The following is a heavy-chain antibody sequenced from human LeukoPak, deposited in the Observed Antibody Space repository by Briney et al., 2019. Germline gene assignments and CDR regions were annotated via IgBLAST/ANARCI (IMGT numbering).Heavy chain of an antibody. D-gene: IGHD6-19*01. Sequence: SETLSLTCTVSGGSISSYYWSWIRQPPGKGLEWIGYIYYSGSTNYNPSLKSRVTISVDTSKNQFSLKLSSVTAADTAVYYCARGGREAVAVGYFDYWGQGTLVTVSS. CDR1: GGSISSYY. J-gene: IGHJ4*02. CDR2: IYYSGST. CDR3: ARGGREAVAVGYFDY. V-gene: IGHV4-59*01.